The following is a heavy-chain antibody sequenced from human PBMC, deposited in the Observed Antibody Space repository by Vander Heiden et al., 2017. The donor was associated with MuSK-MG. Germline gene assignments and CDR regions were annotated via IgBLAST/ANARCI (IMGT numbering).Heavy chain of an antibody. D-gene: IGHD3-22*01. CDR1: GGTFSSYA. CDR2: IIPIFGTA. CDR3: ARGDAYYYDSSGYYYNYYYGMDV. J-gene: IGHJ6*02. Sequence: QVQLVQSGAEVKKPGSSVKVSCKASGGTFSSYAISWVRQAPGQGLEWMGGIIPIFGTANYAQKFQGRVTITADKSTSTAYMELSSLRSEDTAVYYCARGDAYYYDSSGYYYNYYYGMDVWGQGTTVTVSS. V-gene: IGHV1-69*06.